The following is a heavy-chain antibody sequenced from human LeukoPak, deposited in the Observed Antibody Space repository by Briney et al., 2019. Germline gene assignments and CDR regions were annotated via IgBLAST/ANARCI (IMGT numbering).Heavy chain of an antibody. D-gene: IGHD6-13*01. J-gene: IGHJ4*02. V-gene: IGHV3-20*04. Sequence: GESLRLSCAASGFTFSSYGMSWVRQVPGKGLEWVCGINWDGGNRHCADSVKGRFSISRDNAENSLFLDMSSLRVEDTAFYYCARDVSSNWYTFNLWGQGTQVTVTS. CDR1: GFTFSSYG. CDR3: ARDVSSNWYTFNL. CDR2: INWDGGNR.